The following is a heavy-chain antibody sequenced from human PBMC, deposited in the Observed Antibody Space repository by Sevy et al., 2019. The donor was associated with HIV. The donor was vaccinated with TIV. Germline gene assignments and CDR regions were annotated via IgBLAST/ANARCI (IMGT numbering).Heavy chain of an antibody. D-gene: IGHD3-10*01. Sequence: ASVKVSCKASGYTFTGYYMHWVRQAPGQGLEWMGWNNPNSGGTNYAQKFQGRVTMTRDTSISTAYMELSRLRSDDTAVYYCARVSWGSGSYWDWFDPWGQGTLVTVSS. CDR1: GYTFTGYY. CDR3: ARVSWGSGSYWDWFDP. V-gene: IGHV1-2*02. CDR2: NNPNSGGT. J-gene: IGHJ5*02.